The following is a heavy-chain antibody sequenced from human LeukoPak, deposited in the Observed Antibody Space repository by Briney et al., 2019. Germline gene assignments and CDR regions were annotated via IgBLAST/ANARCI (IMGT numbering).Heavy chain of an antibody. V-gene: IGHV3-21*01. CDR2: ISSSSSYI. D-gene: IGHD6-19*01. CDR1: GFTFSSYS. Sequence: GGSLRLPCAASGFTFSSYSMNWVRRAPGKGLEWVSSISSSSSYIYYADSVKGRFTISRDNAKNSLYLQMNSLRAEDTAVYFCARDAGSQWLVGNWFDPWGQGTLVTVSS. J-gene: IGHJ5*02. CDR3: ARDAGSQWLVGNWFDP.